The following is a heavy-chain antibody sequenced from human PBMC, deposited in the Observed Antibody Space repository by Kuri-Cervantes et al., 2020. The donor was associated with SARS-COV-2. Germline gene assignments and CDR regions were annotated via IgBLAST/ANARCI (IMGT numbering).Heavy chain of an antibody. CDR1: GVTFSSYS. CDR3: ARDYDYSNYDVTGLDY. J-gene: IGHJ4*02. V-gene: IGHV3-21*01. D-gene: IGHD4-11*01. Sequence: GESLKISCAASGVTFSSYSMNWVRQAPGKGLEWVSSISSSSSYIYYADSVKGRFTISRDNAKNSLYLQMNSLRAEDTAVYYCARDYDYSNYDVTGLDYWGQGTLVTVSS. CDR2: ISSSSSYI.